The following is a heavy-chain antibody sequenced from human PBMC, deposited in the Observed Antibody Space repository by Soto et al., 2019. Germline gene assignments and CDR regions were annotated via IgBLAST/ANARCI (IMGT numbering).Heavy chain of an antibody. V-gene: IGHV3-23*01. CDR3: AKTPIAYMLTGYQGYFDL. CDR1: GFTFSSYV. CDR2: ISGSGGST. Sequence: EVQLLESGGGLVQPGGSLRLSCAASGFTFSSYVMSWVRQAPGKGLEWVSAISGSGGSTYYADSVKGRFTISRDNSKNTLYLQMTSLRAEDTAVYYCAKTPIAYMLTGYQGYFDLWGRGTLVTVSS. J-gene: IGHJ2*01. D-gene: IGHD3-9*01.